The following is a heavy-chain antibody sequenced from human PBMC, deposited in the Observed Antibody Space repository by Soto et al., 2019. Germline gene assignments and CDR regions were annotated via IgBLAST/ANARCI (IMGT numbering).Heavy chain of an antibody. CDR2: IIPILDIT. V-gene: IGHV1-69*02. CDR1: GGTFSSYP. J-gene: IGHJ4*02. CDR3: ARPTSTGTTSGYYFDY. D-gene: IGHD1-7*01. Sequence: QVQLVQSGAEVKKPGSSVKVSCKASGGTFSSYPISWVRQAPGQGLEWMGRIIPILDITDYAQRFQGRVTITADKSTSTAYMELSSLSSDDTAVYYCARPTSTGTTSGYYFDYWGQGTQVTVSS.